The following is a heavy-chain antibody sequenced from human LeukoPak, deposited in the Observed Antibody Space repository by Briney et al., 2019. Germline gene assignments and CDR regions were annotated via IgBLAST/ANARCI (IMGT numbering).Heavy chain of an antibody. D-gene: IGHD3/OR15-3a*01. Sequence: SETLSPTCSVSGASISNYYWSWIRQPPGKGLEWIGYIYYSGSTNYNPSLKSRLTISVDTSKNHFSLTLTSVTAADTAVYYCARTPRSGVWTGYYVWFDPWGQGTLVSVSS. CDR2: IYYSGST. CDR1: GASISNYY. J-gene: IGHJ5*02. CDR3: ARTPRSGVWTGYYVWFDP. V-gene: IGHV4-59*13.